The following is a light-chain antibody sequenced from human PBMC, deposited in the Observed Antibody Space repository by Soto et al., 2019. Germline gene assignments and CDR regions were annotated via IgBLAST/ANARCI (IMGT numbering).Light chain of an antibody. CDR1: QSISSH. J-gene: IGKJ4*01. V-gene: IGKV1-39*01. CDR3: QQSHSAPLT. Sequence: QMTQSPSSLFASVGDRVTITCRASQSISSHLIWYQQKVGQTPRLLIYAASTLQSEVPPRFSGSGSGTEFTLTISGLQREDFATYYCQQSHSAPLTFGGGTKIQI. CDR2: AAS.